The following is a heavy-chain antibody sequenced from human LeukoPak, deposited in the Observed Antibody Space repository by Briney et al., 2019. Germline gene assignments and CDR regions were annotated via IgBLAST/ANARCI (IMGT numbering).Heavy chain of an antibody. V-gene: IGHV1-18*01. J-gene: IGHJ4*01. CDR3: ARGGGTMVRGVIIKGYFDY. CDR1: GYTFTSYG. D-gene: IGHD3-10*01. Sequence: ASVKVSCKASGYTFTSYGISWVRQAPGQGLEWMGWTSAYNGNTNYAQKLQGRVTMTTDTSTSTAYMELRSLRSDDTAVYYCARGGGTMVRGVIIKGYFDYWGQGTLVTVSS. CDR2: TSAYNGNT.